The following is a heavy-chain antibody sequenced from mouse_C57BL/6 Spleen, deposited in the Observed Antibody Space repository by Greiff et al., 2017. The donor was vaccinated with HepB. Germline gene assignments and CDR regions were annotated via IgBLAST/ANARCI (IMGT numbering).Heavy chain of an antibody. CDR1: GYTFTDYY. Sequence: SGPVLVKPGASVKMSCKASGYTFTDYYMNWVKQSHGKSLEWIGVINPYNGGTSYNQKFKGKATLTVDKSSSTAYMELNSLTSEDSAVYYCARGGVVYYYAMDYWGQGTSVTVSS. CDR2: INPYNGGT. CDR3: ARGGVVYYYAMDY. J-gene: IGHJ4*01. D-gene: IGHD1-1*01. V-gene: IGHV1-19*01.